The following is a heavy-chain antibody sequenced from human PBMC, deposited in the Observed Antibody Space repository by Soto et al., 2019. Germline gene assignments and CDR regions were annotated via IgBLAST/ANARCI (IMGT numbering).Heavy chain of an antibody. CDR1: GFTFSNAW. Sequence: PGGSLRLSCAASGFTFSNAWMNWVRQAPGKGLERVGRIKSKTDGGTTDYAAPVKGRFTISRDDSKNTLYLQMNSLKTEDTAVYYCRYSSSWYDPPPVFDYWGQGTLVTVSS. V-gene: IGHV3-15*07. CDR2: IKSKTDGGTT. CDR3: RYSSSWYDPPPVFDY. D-gene: IGHD6-13*01. J-gene: IGHJ4*02.